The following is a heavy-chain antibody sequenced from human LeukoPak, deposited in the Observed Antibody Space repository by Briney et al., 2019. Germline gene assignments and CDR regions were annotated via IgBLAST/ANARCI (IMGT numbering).Heavy chain of an antibody. D-gene: IGHD5-18*01. CDR1: GGSISSYY. V-gene: IGHV4-4*09. CDR2: IYTSGST. J-gene: IGHJ5*02. CDR3: ARHPRRYSYGYWFDP. Sequence: PETLSLTCTVSGGSISSYYWSWIRQPPGKGLEWIGYIYTSGSTNYNPSLKSRVTISVDTSKNQFSLKLSSVTAADTAVYYCARHPRRYSYGYWFDPWGQGTLVTVSS.